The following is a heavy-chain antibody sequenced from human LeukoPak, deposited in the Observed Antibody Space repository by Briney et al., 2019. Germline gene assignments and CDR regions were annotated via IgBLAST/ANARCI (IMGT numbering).Heavy chain of an antibody. V-gene: IGHV3-21*01. D-gene: IGHD6-19*01. CDR3: ARDGLAVAGTIAVQGDY. Sequence: PGGSLRLSCAASGFTFSSYSMNWVRQPPGKGLEWVSSISSSSYIYYADSVKGRFTISRDNAKNSLYLQMNSLRAEDTAVYYCARDGLAVAGTIAVQGDYWGQGTLVTVSS. J-gene: IGHJ4*02. CDR2: ISSSSYI. CDR1: GFTFSSYS.